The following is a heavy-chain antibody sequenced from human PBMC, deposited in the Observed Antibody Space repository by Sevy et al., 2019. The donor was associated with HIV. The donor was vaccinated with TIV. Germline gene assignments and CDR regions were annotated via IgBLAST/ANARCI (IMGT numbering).Heavy chain of an antibody. CDR1: GFTFDDYA. CDR3: AKAEAGFDYYGMDV. CDR2: ISWNSGSI. D-gene: IGHD6-19*01. V-gene: IGHV3-9*01. Sequence: GGSLRLSCAASGFTFDDYAMHWVRQAPGKGLEWVSGISWNSGSIGYADSVKGRFTISRDNAKNSLYLQMNSLRAEDTALYYCAKAEAGFDYYGMDVWGQGTTVTVSS. J-gene: IGHJ6*02.